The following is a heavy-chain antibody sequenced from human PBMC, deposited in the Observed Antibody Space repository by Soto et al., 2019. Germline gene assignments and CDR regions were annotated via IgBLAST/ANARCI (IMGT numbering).Heavy chain of an antibody. J-gene: IGHJ6*02. D-gene: IGHD4-17*01. CDR1: GGSISSYY. CDR3: SRDVDFGEEGV. CDR2: IYYSGST. Sequence: SETLSLTCTVSGGSISSYYWSWIRQPPGKGLEWIGYIYYSGSTNYNPSLKSRVTISVDTSKNQFSLKLTSATAADTAVYYCSRDVDFGEEGVWGQGTTVTVSS. V-gene: IGHV4-59*01.